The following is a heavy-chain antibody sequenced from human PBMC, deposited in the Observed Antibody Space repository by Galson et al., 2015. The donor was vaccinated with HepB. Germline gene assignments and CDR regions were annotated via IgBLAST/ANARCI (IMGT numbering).Heavy chain of an antibody. CDR2: INAGNGNT. Sequence: SVKVSCKASGYTFTSYAMHWVRQAPGQRLEWMGWINAGNGNTKYSQKFQGRVTITRDTSASTAYMELSSLRSEDTAVYYCARDGGSSSGWPAITIPFDYWGQGTLVTVSS. CDR1: GYTFTSYA. CDR3: ARDGGSSSGWPAITIPFDY. V-gene: IGHV1-3*01. J-gene: IGHJ4*02. D-gene: IGHD6-19*01.